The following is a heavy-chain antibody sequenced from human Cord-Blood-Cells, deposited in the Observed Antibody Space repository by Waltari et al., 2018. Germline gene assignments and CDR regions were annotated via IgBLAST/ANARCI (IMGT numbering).Heavy chain of an antibody. CDR3: ARHCSGGSCFDY. CDR2: IYYSGST. CDR1: GGSISSSSYY. D-gene: IGHD2-15*01. J-gene: IGHJ4*02. V-gene: IGHV4-39*01. Sequence: QLQLQESGPGLVKPSETLSLTCTVSGGSISSSSYYWGWIRQPPGKGLEWIGVIYYSGSTYYNPSLKSRVTISVDTSKNQFSLKLSSVTAADTAVYYCARHCSGGSCFDYWGQGTLVTVSS.